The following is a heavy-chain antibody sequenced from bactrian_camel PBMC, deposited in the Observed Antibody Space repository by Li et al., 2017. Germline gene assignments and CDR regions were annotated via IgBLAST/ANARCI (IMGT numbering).Heavy chain of an antibody. CDR2: ISGGGVT. CDR1: RGPISIAY. V-gene: IGHV3S53*01. Sequence: HVQLVESGGGSVQAGGSLRLSCVVSRGPISIAYMSWFRQVPGKEREAVAAISGGGVTGYADSVKGRFTISRDKGKDQLFLQMNNMTPEDTAMYYCASTTRIGVWTKASIYEYWGQGTQVTVS. CDR3: ASTTRIGVWTKASIYEY. D-gene: IGHD5*01. J-gene: IGHJ4*01.